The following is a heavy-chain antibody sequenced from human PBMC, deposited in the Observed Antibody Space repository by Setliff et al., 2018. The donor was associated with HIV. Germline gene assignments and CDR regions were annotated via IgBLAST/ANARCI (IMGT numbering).Heavy chain of an antibody. CDR3: TRRGADSYYPRPLDV. D-gene: IGHD3-10*01. CDR2: FSYSEST. CDR1: GGSIRRSSYY. Sequence: SETLSLTCTVSGGSIRRSSYYWGWIRQPPGKGLEWIGSFSYSESTYYNPSLKSRVTISVDTSKNQFSLRLNSVTAADTAIYYCTRRGADSYYPRPLDVWGKGTTVTVSS. V-gene: IGHV4-39*07. J-gene: IGHJ6*03.